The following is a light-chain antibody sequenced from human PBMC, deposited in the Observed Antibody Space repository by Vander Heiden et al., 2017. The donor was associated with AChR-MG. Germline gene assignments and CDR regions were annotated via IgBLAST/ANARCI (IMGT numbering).Light chain of an antibody. V-gene: IGLV2-8*01. Sequence: QSALTQPPSASGSPGQSVTISCTGTSSDVGGYNYVSWYQQHPGKAPKLMIYEVSKRPSGVPDRFSGSKSGNAASLTVSGLEAEDEADYCCSSYAGSNEVFGGGTKLTVL. CDR3: SSYAGSNEV. J-gene: IGLJ2*01. CDR1: SSDVGGYNY. CDR2: EVS.